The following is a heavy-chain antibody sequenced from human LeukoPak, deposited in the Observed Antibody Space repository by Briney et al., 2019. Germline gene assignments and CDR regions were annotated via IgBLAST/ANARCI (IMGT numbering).Heavy chain of an antibody. CDR3: ARARQRLGELSALDN. CDR1: GYTFTDYY. D-gene: IGHD3-16*02. J-gene: IGHJ4*02. CDR2: INPNSGGT. Sequence: ASVKVSCKASGYTFTDYYMHWGRQAPGQGLEWMGWINPNSGGTNYAQKFQGRVTMTRDTSINTAYMELTRLRSDDTAVYYCARARQRLGELSALDNWGQGALVTVSS. V-gene: IGHV1-2*02.